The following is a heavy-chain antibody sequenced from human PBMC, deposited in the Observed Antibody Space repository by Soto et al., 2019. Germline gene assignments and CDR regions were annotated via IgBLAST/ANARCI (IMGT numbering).Heavy chain of an antibody. CDR1: GYSFVSYW. J-gene: IGHJ4*02. D-gene: IGHD5-12*01. CDR3: ARTDGYEIEY. V-gene: IGHV5-51*01. CDR2: IYPGDSDS. Sequence: GESLKISCKGSGYSFVSYWIAWVRQRPGKGLEWMGIIYPGDSDSTYSPSFQGQVTLSVDKSINTVFLQWSSLEASDTAMYYCARTDGYEIEYWGQGTQVTVSS.